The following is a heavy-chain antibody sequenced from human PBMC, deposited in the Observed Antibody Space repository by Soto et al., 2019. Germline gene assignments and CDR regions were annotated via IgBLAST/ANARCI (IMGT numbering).Heavy chain of an antibody. CDR2: IYYSGST. CDR1: GGSISSYY. V-gene: IGHV4-59*01. Sequence: SETLSLTCTVSGGSISSYYWSWIRQPPGKGLEWIGYIYYSGSTNYNPSLKSRVTISVDTPKNQFSLKLSSVTAADTAVYYCARDVGEAAADYYYYYGMDVWGQGTTVTSP. J-gene: IGHJ6*02. D-gene: IGHD3-10*01. CDR3: ARDVGEAAADYYYYYGMDV.